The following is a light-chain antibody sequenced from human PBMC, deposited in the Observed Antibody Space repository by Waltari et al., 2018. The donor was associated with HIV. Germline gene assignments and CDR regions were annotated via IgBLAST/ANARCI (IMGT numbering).Light chain of an antibody. CDR3: AAWDDSLSASYV. CDR1: SSHLGSHQ. Sequence: QSVLTQPPSASATPGQRVPISCSGSSSHLGSHQVYCYQQLPGTAPKLRIYRNNQRPSGVPDRFSGSKSGTSASLAISGLRSEDEADYYCAAWDDSLSASYVFGTGTKVTVL. J-gene: IGLJ1*01. V-gene: IGLV1-47*01. CDR2: RNN.